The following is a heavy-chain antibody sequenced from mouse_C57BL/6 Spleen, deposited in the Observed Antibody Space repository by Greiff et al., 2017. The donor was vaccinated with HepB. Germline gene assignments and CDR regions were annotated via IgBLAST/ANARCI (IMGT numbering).Heavy chain of an antibody. Sequence: DVQLVESGGGLVKPGGSLKLSCAASGFTFSDYGMHWVRQAPEKGLEWVAYISSGSSTIYYADTVKGRFTISRDNAKNTLFLQMTSLRSEDTAMYYCARLGDYDGYYAMDYWGQGTSVTVSS. D-gene: IGHD2-4*01. J-gene: IGHJ4*01. CDR2: ISSGSSTI. V-gene: IGHV5-17*01. CDR3: ARLGDYDGYYAMDY. CDR1: GFTFSDYG.